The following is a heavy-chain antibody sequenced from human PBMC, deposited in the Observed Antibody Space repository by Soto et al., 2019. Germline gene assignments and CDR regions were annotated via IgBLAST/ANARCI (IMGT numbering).Heavy chain of an antibody. CDR2: INGDGSST. CDR3: ARCIRGSYGFDF. V-gene: IGHV3-74*01. CDR1: GFTFTDYW. J-gene: IGHJ4*02. Sequence: EVQLAESGGGLVQPGGSLRLSCAASGFTFTDYWIHWVRQVPGKGLVWVSRINGDGSSTNYADSVRGRFTISRDNAKNTVNMQMNSLRAEGTAVLYCARCIRGSYGFDFWGQGTLVTVSS. D-gene: IGHD6-6*01.